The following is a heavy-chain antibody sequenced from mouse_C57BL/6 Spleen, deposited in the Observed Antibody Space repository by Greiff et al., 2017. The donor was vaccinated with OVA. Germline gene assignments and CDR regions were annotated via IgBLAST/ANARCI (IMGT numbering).Heavy chain of an antibody. J-gene: IGHJ1*03. D-gene: IGHD1-1*02. V-gene: IGHV5-12*01. CDR2: ISNGGGST. CDR1: GFTFSDYY. CDR3: ARLDMGSRYFDV. Sequence: EVKLVESGGGLVQPGGSLKLSCAASGFTFSDYYMYWVRQTPEKRLEWVAYISNGGGSTYYPDTVKGRFTISRDNAKNTLYLQMSRLKSEDTAMYYCARLDMGSRYFDVWGTGTTVTVSS.